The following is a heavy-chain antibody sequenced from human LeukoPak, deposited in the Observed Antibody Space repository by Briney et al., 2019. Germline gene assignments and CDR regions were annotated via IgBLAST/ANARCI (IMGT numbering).Heavy chain of an antibody. Sequence: SGRSLRLSCAASGFSFSSYGMHWVRQAPGKGLEWVAVISYDVSKKYYADSVKGRFTISRDNSKNTLYLQMNSLRAEDTAVYYCAKGAIGYSSSWYDYWGQGTLVTVSS. J-gene: IGHJ4*02. CDR3: AKGAIGYSSSWYDY. CDR2: ISYDVSKK. CDR1: GFSFSSYG. V-gene: IGHV3-30*18. D-gene: IGHD6-13*01.